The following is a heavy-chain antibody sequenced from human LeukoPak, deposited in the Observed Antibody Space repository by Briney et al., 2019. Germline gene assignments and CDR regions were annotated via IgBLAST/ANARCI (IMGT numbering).Heavy chain of an antibody. CDR2: IIPIFGTA. Sequence: SVKVSCKASGGTFSSYAISWVRQAPGQGLEWMGGIIPIFGTANYAQKFQGRVTITADESTSTAYMELSSLRSEDTAVYYCARGPFIAPADYYYYYYMDVWGKGTTVTVSS. CDR3: ARGPFIAPADYYYYYYMDV. V-gene: IGHV1-69*13. D-gene: IGHD2-2*01. CDR1: GGTFSSYA. J-gene: IGHJ6*03.